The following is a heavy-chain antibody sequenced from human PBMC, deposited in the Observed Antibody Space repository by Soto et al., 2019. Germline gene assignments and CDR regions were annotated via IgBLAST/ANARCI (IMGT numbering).Heavy chain of an antibody. CDR1: GFTFSSYG. V-gene: IGHV3-30*18. J-gene: IGHJ6*02. CDR2: ISYDGSNK. D-gene: IGHD2-21*02. Sequence: GGSLRLSCAASGFTFSSYGMHWVRQAPGKGLEWVAVISYDGSNKYYADSVKGRFTISRDNSKNTLYLQMNSLRAEDTAVYYCAKVFIVVVTGYYYGMDVWGQGTTVTVSS. CDR3: AKVFIVVVTGYYYGMDV.